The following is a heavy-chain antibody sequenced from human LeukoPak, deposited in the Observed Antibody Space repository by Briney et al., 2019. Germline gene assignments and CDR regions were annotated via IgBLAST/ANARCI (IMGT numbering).Heavy chain of an antibody. D-gene: IGHD3-22*01. Sequence: SVKVSCKASGGTFSSYAISWVRQAPGQGLEWMGGIIPIFGTANYAQKFQGRVTITTDESTSTAYMELSSLRSEDTAVCFCARSYDSSGPYYYYYMDVWGKGTTVTVSS. V-gene: IGHV1-69*05. CDR2: IIPIFGTA. CDR1: GGTFSSYA. J-gene: IGHJ6*03. CDR3: ARSYDSSGPYYYYYMDV.